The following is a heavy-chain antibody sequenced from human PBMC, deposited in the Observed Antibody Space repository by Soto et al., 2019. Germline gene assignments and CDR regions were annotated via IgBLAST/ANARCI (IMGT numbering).Heavy chain of an antibody. Sequence: GVSLRVSRAAAGCNFIDYCRSWIRQAPGKGLEWVSYISSSGSTIYYADSVKGRFTISRDNAKNSLYLQMNSLRAEDTAVYYCAREVPHGSGIGDAFDIWGQGTMVTVSS. CDR2: ISSSGSTI. CDR3: AREVPHGSGIGDAFDI. D-gene: IGHD3-10*01. V-gene: IGHV3-11*01. J-gene: IGHJ3*02. CDR1: GCNFIDYC.